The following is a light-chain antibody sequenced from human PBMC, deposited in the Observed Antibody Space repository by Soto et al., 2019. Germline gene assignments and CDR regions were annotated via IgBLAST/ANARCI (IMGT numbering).Light chain of an antibody. CDR3: LQHKSYPIT. CDR1: QGINNY. V-gene: IGKV1-17*03. Sequence: DIQMTQSPSAMSASVGDRVTITCRASQGINNYLAWFQQKPGKVPKRLIYTASSLQNGVPSRFSGSGSGTEFTLTISSLQHEDSETYSCLQHKSYPITLGQGTRLEIK. J-gene: IGKJ5*01. CDR2: TAS.